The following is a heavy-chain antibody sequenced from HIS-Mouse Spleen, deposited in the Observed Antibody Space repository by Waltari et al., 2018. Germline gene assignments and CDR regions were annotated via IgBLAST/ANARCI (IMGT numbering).Heavy chain of an antibody. Sequence: QVQLVQSGAEVKKPGASVKVACKASGYTFTGYYMHWVLPAPGQGLEWMGWINPNSGGTNYAQKFQGRVTMTRDTSISTAYMELSRLRSDDTAVYYCARVPYSGSYYGAGYWGQGTLVTVSS. CDR2: INPNSGGT. J-gene: IGHJ4*02. CDR3: ARVPYSGSYYGAGY. V-gene: IGHV1-2*02. CDR1: GYTFTGYY. D-gene: IGHD1-26*01.